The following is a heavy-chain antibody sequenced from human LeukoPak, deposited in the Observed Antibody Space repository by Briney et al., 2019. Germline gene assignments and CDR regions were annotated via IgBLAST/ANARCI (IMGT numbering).Heavy chain of an antibody. D-gene: IGHD3-22*01. CDR3: AKGWDYYDSSGRDFDY. CDR2: IWYDGSNK. V-gene: IGHV3-30*02. J-gene: IGHJ4*02. Sequence: GGSLRLSCAASGFTFSSYGMHWVRQAPGKGLEWVAVIWYDGSNKYYADSVKGRFTISRDNSKNTLYLQMNSLRAEDTAVYYCAKGWDYYDSSGRDFDYWGQGTLVTVSS. CDR1: GFTFSSYG.